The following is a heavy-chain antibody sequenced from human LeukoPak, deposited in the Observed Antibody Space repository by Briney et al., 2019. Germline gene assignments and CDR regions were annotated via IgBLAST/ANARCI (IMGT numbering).Heavy chain of an antibody. CDR3: AKDVPYYDFWSGYYTRWFDP. D-gene: IGHD3-3*01. J-gene: IGHJ5*02. CDR1: GFTFSSYA. V-gene: IGHV3-23*01. Sequence: GGSLRLSCAASGFTFSSYAMSWVRQAPGKGLEWVSAISGSGGSTYYADSVKGRFTISRDNSKNTLYLQMNSLRAEDTAVYYCAKDVPYYDFWSGYYTRWFDPWGLGTLVTVSS. CDR2: ISGSGGST.